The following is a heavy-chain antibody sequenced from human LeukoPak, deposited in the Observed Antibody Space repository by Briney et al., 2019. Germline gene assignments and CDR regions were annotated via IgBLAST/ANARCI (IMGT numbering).Heavy chain of an antibody. CDR1: GYTSTNYG. D-gene: IGHD3-10*01. J-gene: IGHJ4*02. CDR2: ISTYNGDT. V-gene: IGHV1-18*01. Sequence: WASVKVSCKASGYTSTNYGINWVRQAPGQGLEWMGWISTYNGDTNYAQKLQGRVTMTTDTSTSTAYMELRSLRSDDTAVYYCARDVARMVRGVIGYWGQGTLVTVSS. CDR3: ARDVARMVRGVIGY.